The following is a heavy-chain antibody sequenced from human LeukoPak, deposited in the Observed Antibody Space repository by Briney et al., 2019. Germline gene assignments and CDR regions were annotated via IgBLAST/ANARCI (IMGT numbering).Heavy chain of an antibody. Sequence: SVKVSCRASGGTFRSYAITWVRQAPGKGLEWMGGIIPMINTPKYAQKFQGRVSITADESTSTGYMEVSSLRSEDTAVYYCAIFQGTYGDNENDYWGQGTLVTVSS. V-gene: IGHV1-69*13. CDR3: AIFQGTYGDNENDY. CDR2: IIPMINTP. D-gene: IGHD4-17*01. J-gene: IGHJ4*02. CDR1: GGTFRSYA.